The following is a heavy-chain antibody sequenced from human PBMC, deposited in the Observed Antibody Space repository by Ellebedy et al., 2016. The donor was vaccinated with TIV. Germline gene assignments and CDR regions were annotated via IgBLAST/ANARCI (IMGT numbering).Heavy chain of an antibody. CDR3: ARDRGELDFDY. D-gene: IGHD3-10*01. V-gene: IGHV1-18*01. Sequence: ASVKVSXXASGYTFTSYGISWVRQAPGQGLEWMGWISVYNGNTNYAQKLQGRVTMTTDTSTSTDYMELRSLRSDDTAMYYCARDRGELDFDYWGQGTLVTVSS. CDR2: ISVYNGNT. J-gene: IGHJ4*02. CDR1: GYTFTSYG.